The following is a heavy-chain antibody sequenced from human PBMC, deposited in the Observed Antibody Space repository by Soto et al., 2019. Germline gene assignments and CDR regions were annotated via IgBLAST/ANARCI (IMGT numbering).Heavy chain of an antibody. CDR1: GGTFSSYA. V-gene: IGHV1-69*13. J-gene: IGHJ4*02. CDR2: IIPIFGTA. D-gene: IGHD6-25*01. CDR3: ARDSNGLGY. Sequence: GASVKVSCKASGGTFSSYAISWVRQAPGQGLEWMGGIIPIFGTANYAQEFQGRVTITADESTSTAYMELSSLRSEDTAVYYCARDSNGLGYWGQGTLVTVSS.